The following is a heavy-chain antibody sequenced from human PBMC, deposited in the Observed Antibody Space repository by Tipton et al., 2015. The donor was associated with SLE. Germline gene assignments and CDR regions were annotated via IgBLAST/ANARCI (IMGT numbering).Heavy chain of an antibody. CDR3: VKGVYSSGEDAFEI. CDR2: ISWDSDSI. J-gene: IGHJ3*02. D-gene: IGHD3-10*01. Sequence: SLRLSCAATGFDFDDYAMHWVRQAPGKGLEWVSGISWDSDSIGYADSVKGRFTISRDNAKNSLYLQMDSLRPEDTALYYCVKGVYSSGEDAFEIWGQGTMVTVSS. CDR1: GFDFDDYA. V-gene: IGHV3-9*01.